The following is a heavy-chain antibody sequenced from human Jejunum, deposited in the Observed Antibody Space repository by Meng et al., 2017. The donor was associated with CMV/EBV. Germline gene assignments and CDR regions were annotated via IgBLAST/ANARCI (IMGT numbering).Heavy chain of an antibody. J-gene: IGHJ5*01. CDR2: MYYDGSQ. CDR3: AFMRGQPRRNYFDS. D-gene: IGHD1-14*01. CDR1: GGSLSSSSNY. V-gene: IGHV4-39*07. Sequence: QFQLRESGPGLVRPSETLSLTCSVSGGSLSSSSNYWGWVRQPPGKGLEWIGNMYYDGSQYYNPSLKSRVSIFADLSRNQFSLRLASVSAADTAMYYCAFMRGQPRRNYFDSWGPGTLVTVSS.